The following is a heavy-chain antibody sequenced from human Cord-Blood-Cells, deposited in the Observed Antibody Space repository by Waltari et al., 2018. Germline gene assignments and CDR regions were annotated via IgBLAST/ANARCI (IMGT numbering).Heavy chain of an antibody. CDR3: AKVEYSSSSALDI. Sequence: QVQLVESGGGVVQPGGSLRLSCAASGFTFSSYGMHWVRQAPGKGLEWVAFIRYDGSKKYYADSVKVRFTISRDNSKNTLYLQMNSLRAEDTAVYYCAKVEYSSSSALDIWGQGTMVTVSS. CDR2: IRYDGSKK. V-gene: IGHV3-30*02. D-gene: IGHD6-6*01. CDR1: GFTFSSYG. J-gene: IGHJ3*02.